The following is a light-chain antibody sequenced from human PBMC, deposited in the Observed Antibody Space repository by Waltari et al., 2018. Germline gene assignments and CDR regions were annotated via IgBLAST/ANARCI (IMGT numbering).Light chain of an antibody. CDR2: DVT. Sequence: QSALTQPASVSGSPGQSITISCTGTSSDVGGSNWVSWCQQTPGRAPKLIIYDVTNRPSWVSNRFSGSKSGNTASLTISGLQAEDEADYYCSSYTSSITWVFGGGTKLTVL. CDR3: SSYTSSITWV. V-gene: IGLV2-14*03. J-gene: IGLJ3*02. CDR1: SSDVGGSNW.